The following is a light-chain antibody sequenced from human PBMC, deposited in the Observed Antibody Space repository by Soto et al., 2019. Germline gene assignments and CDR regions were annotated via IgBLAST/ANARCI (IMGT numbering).Light chain of an antibody. CDR3: TSWTTSTTMT. V-gene: IGLV2-14*03. CDR1: SSDIGAYNF. Sequence: QSALTKPASVSGSPGQSITISCTGTSSDIGAYNFVSWYQQHPGKAPKLMLYDVNIRPSGVSNRFSGSKSGNTASLTISGLQAEDEADYYCTSWTTSTTMTFGGGTKPTVL. J-gene: IGLJ2*01. CDR2: DVN.